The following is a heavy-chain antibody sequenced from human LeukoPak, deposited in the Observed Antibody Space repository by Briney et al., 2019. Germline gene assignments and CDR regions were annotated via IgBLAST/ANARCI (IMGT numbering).Heavy chain of an antibody. D-gene: IGHD3-22*01. CDR1: GYTFTSYD. V-gene: IGHV1-8*03. CDR2: MNPNSGNT. J-gene: IGHJ3*02. CDR3: ARGFLDSSGYYWRVAFDI. Sequence: GASVKVSCKASGYTFTSYDINWVRQATGQGLEWMGWMNPNSGNTGYAQKFQGRVTITRNTSISTAYMELSSLRSGDTAVYYCARGFLDSSGYYWRVAFDIWGQGTMVTVSS.